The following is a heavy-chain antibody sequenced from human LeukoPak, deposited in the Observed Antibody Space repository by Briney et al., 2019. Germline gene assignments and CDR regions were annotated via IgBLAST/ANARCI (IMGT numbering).Heavy chain of an antibody. D-gene: IGHD5-24*01. Sequence: SETLSLTCTVSGGSFTPYYWSWIRQPPGKGLEWIGHIYYIGSTNYNPSLKSRVTISLGTSKNQFSLKLSSMTAADTAVYYCARGFDGPNAFDIWGQGTMVTVSS. CDR2: IYYIGST. CDR3: ARGFDGPNAFDI. CDR1: GGSFTPYY. J-gene: IGHJ3*02. V-gene: IGHV4-59*01.